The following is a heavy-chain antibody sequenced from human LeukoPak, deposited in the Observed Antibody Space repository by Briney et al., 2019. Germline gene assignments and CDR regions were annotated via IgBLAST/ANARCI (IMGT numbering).Heavy chain of an antibody. CDR2: FDPEDGET. CDR3: ATVPEYYYDSSGFYGPFAY. V-gene: IGHV1-24*01. Sequence: ASVKVSCKVSGYTLTELSMHWVRQAPGKGLEWMGGFDPEDGETIYAQKFQGRVTMTEDTSTDTVYMELSSLRSEDTAVYYCATVPEYYYDSSGFYGPFAYWGQGTLVTVSS. D-gene: IGHD3-22*01. CDR1: GYTLTELS. J-gene: IGHJ4*02.